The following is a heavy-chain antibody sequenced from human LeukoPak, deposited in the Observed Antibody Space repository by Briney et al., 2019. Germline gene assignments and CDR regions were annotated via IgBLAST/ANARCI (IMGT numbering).Heavy chain of an antibody. Sequence: ASVKVSCKASGYTFTSYAMHWVRQAPGQRLEWMGWINAGNGNTKYSQKFRGRVTITRDTSASTAYMELSSLRSEDTAVYYCARDRAIGYCSGGSCPYYFDYWGQGTPVTVSS. J-gene: IGHJ4*02. V-gene: IGHV1-3*01. D-gene: IGHD2-15*01. CDR3: ARDRAIGYCSGGSCPYYFDY. CDR2: INAGNGNT. CDR1: GYTFTSYA.